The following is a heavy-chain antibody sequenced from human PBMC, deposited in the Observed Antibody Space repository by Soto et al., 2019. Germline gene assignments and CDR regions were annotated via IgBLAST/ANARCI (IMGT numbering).Heavy chain of an antibody. J-gene: IGHJ4*02. CDR2: IWYDGSNK. V-gene: IGHV3-33*01. CDR3: ARDGFGYDSSLGY. Sequence: GGSLRLSCAASGFTFSSYGMHWVRQAPGKGLEWVAVIWYDGSNKYYADFVKGRFTISRDNSKNTLYLQMNSLRAEDTAVYYCARDGFGYDSSLGYWGQGTLVTVSS. D-gene: IGHD3-22*01. CDR1: GFTFSSYG.